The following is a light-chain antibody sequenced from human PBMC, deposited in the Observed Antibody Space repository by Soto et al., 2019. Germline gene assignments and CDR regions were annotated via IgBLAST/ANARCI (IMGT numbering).Light chain of an antibody. CDR3: GTWDSSLSAYV. Sequence: QSVLPQPPSVSAAPVQKVTISCSGSSSNIGNNYVSWYQQLPGTAPKLLIYENNKRPSGIPDRFSGSKSGTSATLGITGLQTGDEADYYCGTWDSSLSAYVFGTGTKVTVL. CDR1: SSNIGNNY. CDR2: ENN. J-gene: IGLJ1*01. V-gene: IGLV1-51*02.